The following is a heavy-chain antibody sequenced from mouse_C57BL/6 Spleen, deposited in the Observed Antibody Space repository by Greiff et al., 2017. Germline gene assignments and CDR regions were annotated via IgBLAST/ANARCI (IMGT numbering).Heavy chain of an antibody. V-gene: IGHV1-82*01. J-gene: IGHJ2*01. CDR3: ARAILYIDY. Sequence: VKLMESGPELVKPGASVKISCKASGSAFSSSWMNWVKQRPGKGLEWIGRIYPGDGDTNYNGKFKGKATLTADKSSSTAYMQLSSLTSEDSAVYFCARAILYIDYWGQGTTLTVSS. CDR1: GSAFSSSW. CDR2: IYPGDGDT.